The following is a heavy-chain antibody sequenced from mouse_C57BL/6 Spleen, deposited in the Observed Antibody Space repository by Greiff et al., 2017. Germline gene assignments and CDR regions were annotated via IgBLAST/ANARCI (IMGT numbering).Heavy chain of an antibody. Sequence: QVQLKQSGPELVKPGASVKISCKASGYAFSSSWMNWVKQRPGKGLEWIGRIYPGDGDTNYNGKFKGKATLTADKSSSTAYMQLRSLTSEDSAVYFCVYDYGSSYWGQGTTLTVSS. V-gene: IGHV1-82*01. CDR1: GYAFSSSW. CDR2: IYPGDGDT. J-gene: IGHJ2*01. CDR3: VYDYGSSY. D-gene: IGHD1-1*01.